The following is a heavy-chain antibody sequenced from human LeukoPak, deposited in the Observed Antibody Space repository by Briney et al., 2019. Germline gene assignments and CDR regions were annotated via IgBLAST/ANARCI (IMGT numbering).Heavy chain of an antibody. CDR3: ARPLWEPDYGDYHGLDP. CDR1: GGTFSSYA. D-gene: IGHD4-17*01. V-gene: IGHV1-69*13. CDR2: IIPIFGTA. Sequence: SVKVSCKASGGTFSSYAISWVRQAPGQGLEWMGEIIPIFGTANYAQKFQGRVTITADESTSTAYMELSSLRSEDTAVYYCARPLWEPDYGDYHGLDPWGQGTLVTVSS. J-gene: IGHJ5*02.